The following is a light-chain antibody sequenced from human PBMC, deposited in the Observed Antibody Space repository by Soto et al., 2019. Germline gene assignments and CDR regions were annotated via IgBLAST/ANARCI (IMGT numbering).Light chain of an antibody. CDR1: SSDVGGYNY. Sequence: QSVLTQPASLSGSPGQSITISCTGTSSDVGGYNYVSWYQQPPGKAPKLMIYEVSNRPSGVSNRFSGSKSGNTASLTISGLQDEDEADYYCSSYTSSSTPYVFGTGTKVTVL. J-gene: IGLJ1*01. CDR3: SSYTSSSTPYV. V-gene: IGLV2-14*01. CDR2: EVS.